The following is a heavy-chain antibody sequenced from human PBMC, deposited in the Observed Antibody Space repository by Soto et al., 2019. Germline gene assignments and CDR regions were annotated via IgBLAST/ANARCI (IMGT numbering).Heavy chain of an antibody. J-gene: IGHJ4*02. CDR3: AKNQEREFPGVIDF. CDR1: GLTFSHYA. CDR2: MSGSSSTT. D-gene: IGHD3-16*02. Sequence: GGSLRLSCATSGLTFSHYALSWVRQAPGGGLEWVSSMSGSSSTTYYADSVRGRFTISRDSSKNTLYLQMSSLRAEDTALYYCAKNQEREFPGVIDFWGQGTLVTVSS. V-gene: IGHV3-23*01.